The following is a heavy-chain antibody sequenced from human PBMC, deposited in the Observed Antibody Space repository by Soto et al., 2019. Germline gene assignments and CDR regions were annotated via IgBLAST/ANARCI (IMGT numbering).Heavy chain of an antibody. Sequence: KPSETLSLTCIVSGGSISGYYWTWIRQPPGKGLEWIANIYYSGGTTYNPSLKSRVTMSLDTSKNQFSLKLSSVTAADTAVYYCARDYFLWYFDYWGRGTLVTVSS. V-gene: IGHV4-59*01. CDR2: IYYSGGT. D-gene: IGHD1-26*01. CDR3: ARDYFLWYFDY. J-gene: IGHJ4*02. CDR1: GGSISGYY.